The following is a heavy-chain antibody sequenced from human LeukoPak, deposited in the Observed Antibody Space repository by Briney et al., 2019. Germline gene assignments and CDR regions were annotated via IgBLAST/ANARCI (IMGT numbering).Heavy chain of an antibody. CDR1: GFTFSSYS. CDR2: ISSSSSYI. D-gene: IGHD1-26*01. CDR3: ARDPYSGSYGPYYYYYMDV. Sequence: GGSLRLSCAASGFTFSSYSMNWVRQDPGKGLEWVSSISSSSSYIYYADSVKGRFTISRDNAKNSLYLQMDSLRVEDTAVYYCARDPYSGSYGPYYYYYMDVWGEGTTVTISS. V-gene: IGHV3-21*06. J-gene: IGHJ6*03.